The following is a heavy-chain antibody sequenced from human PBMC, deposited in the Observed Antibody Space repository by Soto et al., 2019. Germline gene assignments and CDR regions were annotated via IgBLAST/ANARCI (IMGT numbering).Heavy chain of an antibody. Sequence: EVQLVESGGGLVQPGRSLRLSCAASGFTFDDYAMHWVRQAPGKGLEWVSGISWHGGSIGYADSVRGRFTISRDNAKNSLYLQMNSLRVEDTALYSCAKEIGPIGFDSASDVWGQGTMVTVSP. V-gene: IGHV3-9*01. CDR1: GFTFDDYA. D-gene: IGHD5-12*01. J-gene: IGHJ3*01. CDR2: ISWHGGSI. CDR3: AKEIGPIGFDSASDV.